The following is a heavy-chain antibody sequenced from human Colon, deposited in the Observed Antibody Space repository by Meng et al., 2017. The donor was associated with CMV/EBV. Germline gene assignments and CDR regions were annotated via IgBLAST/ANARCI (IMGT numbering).Heavy chain of an antibody. V-gene: IGHV3-21*06. CDR1: GFTFSSYS. CDR3: AREWEGSSGNYYSRYFDL. D-gene: IGHD1-26*01. CDR2: ISSSSSYI. Sequence: GGSLRLSCTFSGFTFSSYSMNWVRQAPGKGLEWVSSISSSSSYIYYADSVKGRFTISRDNAKNSLYLQMNSLRAEDTAVYYCAREWEGSSGNYYSRYFDLWGRGTLVTVSS. J-gene: IGHJ2*01.